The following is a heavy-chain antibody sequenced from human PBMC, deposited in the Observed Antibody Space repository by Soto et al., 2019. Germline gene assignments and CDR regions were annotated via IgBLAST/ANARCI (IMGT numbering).Heavy chain of an antibody. D-gene: IGHD1-26*01. V-gene: IGHV4-34*12. CDR1: GGSFSGYY. J-gene: IGHJ4*02. CDR3: SGAESPDTAYFSLY. Sequence: KSSETLSLTCAVYGGSFSGYYWSWIRQPPGKGLEWNGNIFHTGSTSYNPYLKRRVIISVDRSKNQFSLNLNSVTAADTAVYYCSGAESPDTAYFSLYWGQGTPVTVSS. CDR2: IFHTGST.